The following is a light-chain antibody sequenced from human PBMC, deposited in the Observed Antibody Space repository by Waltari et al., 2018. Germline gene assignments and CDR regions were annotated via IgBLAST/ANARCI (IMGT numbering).Light chain of an antibody. Sequence: EIVLTQSPGTLSLSTGARVTLSCRASQSVTSSYLAWYQQKPGQAPRLLIYSASNRATGIPDRFSGSGSGTDFTLTISRLEPEDFAVYCCQQYGSSPPTFGQGTKVEIK. J-gene: IGKJ1*01. CDR3: QQYGSSPPT. CDR2: SAS. V-gene: IGKV3-20*01. CDR1: QSVTSSY.